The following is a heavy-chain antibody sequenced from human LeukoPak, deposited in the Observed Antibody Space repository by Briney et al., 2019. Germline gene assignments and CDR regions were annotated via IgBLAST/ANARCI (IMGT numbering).Heavy chain of an antibody. CDR2: IYYTGST. Sequence: PSETLSHTCSVSGASISGGTYYWGWIRQPPGKGLEWIGSIYYTGSTYDNPSLKSRVTISVDTSKNQFSLKLSSVTAAGTAVYYCARRGGSGRAFDYWGQGTLVTVSS. CDR1: GASISGGTYY. CDR3: ARRGGSGRAFDY. D-gene: IGHD1-26*01. V-gene: IGHV4-39*01. J-gene: IGHJ4*02.